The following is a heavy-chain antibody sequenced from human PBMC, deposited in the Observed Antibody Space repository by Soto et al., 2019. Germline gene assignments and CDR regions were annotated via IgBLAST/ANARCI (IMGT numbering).Heavy chain of an antibody. CDR1: GFTFSDYY. V-gene: IGHV3-11*01. D-gene: IGHD3-22*01. CDR3: ARDSHYYDSSGLAEYYFDY. CDR2: ISSSGSTI. Sequence: GGSLRLSCAASGFTFSDYYMSWIRQAPGKGLEWVSYISSSGSTIYYADSVKGRFTISRDNAKNSLYLQMNSLRAEDTAVYYCARDSHYYDSSGLAEYYFDYWGQGTLVTVSS. J-gene: IGHJ4*02.